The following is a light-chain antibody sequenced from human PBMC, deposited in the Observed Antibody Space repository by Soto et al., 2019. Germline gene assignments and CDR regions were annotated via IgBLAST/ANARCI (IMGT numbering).Light chain of an antibody. J-gene: IGKJ4*01. Sequence: ETVLTQSPGTLSLSPGERATLSCRASQSISSGYLAWYQQRPGQATRLLISGASNRATGIPDRFSGSGSGTDFTLTISRLEPEDFAVYYCQQYGGSPLVTFGGGTKVEIK. V-gene: IGKV3-20*01. CDR2: GAS. CDR3: QQYGGSPLVT. CDR1: QSISSGY.